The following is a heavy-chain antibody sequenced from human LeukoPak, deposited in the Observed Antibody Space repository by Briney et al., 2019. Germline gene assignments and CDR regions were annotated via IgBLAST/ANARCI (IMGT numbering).Heavy chain of an antibody. V-gene: IGHV3-33*01. CDR2: IWYDGSNK. CDR3: ARGGYDYVWGSYRRRPLDY. CDR1: GFTFSSYG. Sequence: GGSLRLSCAVSGFTFSSYGMHWVRQAPGKGLEWVAVIWYDGSNKYYADSVKGRFTISRDNSKNTLYLQMDSLRAEDTAVYYCARGGYDYVWGSYRRRPLDYWGQGTLVTVSS. D-gene: IGHD3-16*02. J-gene: IGHJ4*02.